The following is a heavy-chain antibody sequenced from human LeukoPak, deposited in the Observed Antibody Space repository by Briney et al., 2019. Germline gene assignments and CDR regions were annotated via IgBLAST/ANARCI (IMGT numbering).Heavy chain of an antibody. J-gene: IGHJ3*02. Sequence: SQTLSLTCTVSGGSISSYYWSWIRQPPGKGLEWIGYIYYSGSTNYNPSLKSRVTISVDTSKNQFSLKLSSVTAADTAVYYCARAHIAFDIWGQGTMVTVPS. CDR1: GGSISSYY. D-gene: IGHD2-21*01. V-gene: IGHV4-59*01. CDR3: ARAHIAFDI. CDR2: IYYSGST.